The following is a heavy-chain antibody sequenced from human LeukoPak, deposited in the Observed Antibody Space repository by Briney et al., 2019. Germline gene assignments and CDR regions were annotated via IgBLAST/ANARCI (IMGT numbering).Heavy chain of an antibody. Sequence: GSLRLSCAASGFTFSSYAMSWVRQAPGKGLEWVSAISGSGGSTYYADSVKGRFTISRDNSKNTLYLQMNSLRAEDTAVYYCARAIYRRAAQNWFDPWGQGTLVTVSS. CDR1: GFTFSSYA. CDR2: ISGSGGST. CDR3: ARAIYRRAAQNWFDP. V-gene: IGHV3-23*01. D-gene: IGHD6-13*01. J-gene: IGHJ5*02.